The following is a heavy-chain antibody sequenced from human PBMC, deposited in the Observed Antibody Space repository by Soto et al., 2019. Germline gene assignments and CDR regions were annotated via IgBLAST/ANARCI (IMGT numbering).Heavy chain of an antibody. CDR3: ARGHHSMDV. V-gene: IGHV3-11*06. CDR1: GFTFSDHY. CDR2: INPTGSYT. Sequence: GSLRLSCAASGFTFSDHYMTWIRQAPGKGLEWISYINPTGSYTHYADSVKGRFSISRDNAENSLYLQMNSLRPEDTALYYCARGHHSMDVWGQGATVTVS. J-gene: IGHJ6*02.